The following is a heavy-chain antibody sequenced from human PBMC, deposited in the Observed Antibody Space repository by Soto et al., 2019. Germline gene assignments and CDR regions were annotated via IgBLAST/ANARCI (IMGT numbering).Heavy chain of an antibody. D-gene: IGHD4-4*01. J-gene: IGHJ4*02. CDR1: DGSVTGYC. Sequence: PSETLSLTCSVSDGSVTGYCWSWIRQPPGKGLEWIGCIDYNGRAHYNPSLTSRVTMSLDTSNNHFSLKLSSVTTTDTAVYYCARGPDHSKVGYWGQGTLVTSPQ. V-gene: IGHV4-59*02. CDR3: ARGPDHSKVGY. CDR2: IDYNGRA.